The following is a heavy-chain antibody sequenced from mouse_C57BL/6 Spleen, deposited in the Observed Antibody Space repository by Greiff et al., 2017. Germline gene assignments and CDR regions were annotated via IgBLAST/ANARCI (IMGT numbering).Heavy chain of an antibody. D-gene: IGHD1-1*01. CDR1: GYTFTSYW. J-gene: IGHJ1*03. Sequence: QVQLQQPGAELVMPGASVKLSCKASGYTFTSYWMHWVKQRPGQGLEWIGMIHPNSGSTNYNEKFKSKATLTVDKSSSTAYMQLSSLTSEDSAVYSCARSGGSSLYWYFDVWGTGTTVTVSS. CDR2: IHPNSGST. V-gene: IGHV1-64*01. CDR3: ARSGGSSLYWYFDV.